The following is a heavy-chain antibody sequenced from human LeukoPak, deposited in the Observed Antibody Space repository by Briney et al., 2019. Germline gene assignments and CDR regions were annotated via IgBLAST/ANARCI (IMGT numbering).Heavy chain of an antibody. CDR1: GGSFSGYY. CDR2: INHSGST. V-gene: IGHV4-34*01. J-gene: IGHJ4*01. D-gene: IGHD3/OR15-3a*01. Sequence: SETLSLTCAVYGGSFSGYYWSWIRQPPGKGLEWIGEINHSGSTNYNPSLKSRVTISVDTSKNQFSLKLSSVTAADTAVYYCVKRGLAEDFFDNWGQGTLVTVSS. CDR3: VKRGLAEDFFDN.